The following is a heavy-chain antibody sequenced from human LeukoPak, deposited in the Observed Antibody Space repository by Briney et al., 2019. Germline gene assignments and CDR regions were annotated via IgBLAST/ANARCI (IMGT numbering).Heavy chain of an antibody. D-gene: IGHD5-24*01. Sequence: GASVKVSCKASGGTFSSYAISWVRQAPGQGLEWMGGIIPIFGTANYAQKFQGRVTITTDESTSTAYMELSSLRSEDTAVYYCAGGRMATKTNYFDYWGQGTLVTVSS. J-gene: IGHJ4*02. CDR3: AGGRMATKTNYFDY. CDR1: GGTFSSYA. CDR2: IIPIFGTA. V-gene: IGHV1-69*05.